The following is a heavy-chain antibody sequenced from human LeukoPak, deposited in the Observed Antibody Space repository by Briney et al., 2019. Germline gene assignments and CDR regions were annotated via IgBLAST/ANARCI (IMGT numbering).Heavy chain of an antibody. Sequence: PGGSLRLSCAASGFTFSDYYMSWIRQAPGKGLEWVSYISSSGSTIYYTDSVKGRFTISRDNAKNSLYLQMNSLRAKDTAVYYCARAYYDFWSGYSLAQPFDPWGQGTLVTVSS. D-gene: IGHD3-3*01. CDR1: GFTFSDYY. V-gene: IGHV3-11*01. CDR2: ISSSGSTI. CDR3: ARAYYDFWSGYSLAQPFDP. J-gene: IGHJ5*02.